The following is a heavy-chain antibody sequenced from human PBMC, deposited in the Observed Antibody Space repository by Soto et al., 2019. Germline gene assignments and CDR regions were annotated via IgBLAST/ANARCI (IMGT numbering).Heavy chain of an antibody. CDR2: IYPGDSDT. Sequence: GGSLRLSCKGSGYSFTSYWIGWVRQMPGKGLEWMGIIYPGDSDTRYSPSFQGQVTISADKSISTAYLQWSSLKASDTAMYYCASHHSSSWSTAIDAFDIWGQGTMVTVSS. D-gene: IGHD6-13*01. V-gene: IGHV5-51*01. J-gene: IGHJ3*02. CDR1: GYSFTSYW. CDR3: ASHHSSSWSTAIDAFDI.